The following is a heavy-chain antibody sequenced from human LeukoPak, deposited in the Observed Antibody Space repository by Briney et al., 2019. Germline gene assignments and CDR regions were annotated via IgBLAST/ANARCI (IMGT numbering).Heavy chain of an antibody. V-gene: IGHV3-30-3*01. J-gene: IGHJ6*02. D-gene: IGHD1-7*01. CDR3: ARDLGPGTTSAYYYYGMDV. CDR1: GFTFSSYA. Sequence: GGSLRLSCAASGFTFSSYAMHWVRQAPGKGLEWVAVISYDGSNKYYADSVKGRFTISRDNSKNTLYLQMNSLRAEDTAVYYCARDLGPGTTSAYYYYGMDVWGQGTTVTVSS. CDR2: ISYDGSNK.